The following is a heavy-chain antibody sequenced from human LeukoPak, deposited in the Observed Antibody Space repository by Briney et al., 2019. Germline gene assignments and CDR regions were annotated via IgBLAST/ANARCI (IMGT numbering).Heavy chain of an antibody. CDR2: INPNSGGT. CDR3: ARENYGSGSYYLDY. CDR1: GYTFTVYY. Sequence: GASVKVSCKASGYTFTVYYMHWVRQAPGQGLEWMGWINPNSGGTNYAQKFQGRVTMTRDTSISTAYMELSRLRSDDTAVYYCARENYGSGSYYLDYWGQGTLVTVSS. D-gene: IGHD3-10*01. J-gene: IGHJ4*02. V-gene: IGHV1-2*02.